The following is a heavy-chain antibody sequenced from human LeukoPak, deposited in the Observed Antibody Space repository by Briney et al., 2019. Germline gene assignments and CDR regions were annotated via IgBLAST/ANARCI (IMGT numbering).Heavy chain of an antibody. Sequence: GGSLRLSCAASGFTFSSYWMSWARQAPGKGLEWVSAISGSGGSTYYADSVKGRFTISRDNSKNTLYLQMNSLRAEDTAVYYCAKVYSGSADLDYWGQGTLVTVSS. D-gene: IGHD6-6*01. CDR3: AKVYSGSADLDY. CDR2: ISGSGGST. CDR1: GFTFSSYW. J-gene: IGHJ4*02. V-gene: IGHV3-23*01.